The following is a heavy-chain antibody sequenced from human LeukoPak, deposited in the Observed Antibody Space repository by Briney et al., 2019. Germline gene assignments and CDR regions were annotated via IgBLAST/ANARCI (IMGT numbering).Heavy chain of an antibody. CDR1: GFTVSSYS. J-gene: IGHJ4*02. Sequence: GGSLRLSCAASGFTVSSYSMNWVRQAPGKGLEWVSYISSSSTIYYADSVKGRFAISRDNAKNSLYLQMNSLRDEDTAVYYCARAFGLTDYWGQGTLVTVSS. D-gene: IGHD3/OR15-3a*01. CDR2: ISSSSTI. CDR3: ARAFGLTDY. V-gene: IGHV3-48*02.